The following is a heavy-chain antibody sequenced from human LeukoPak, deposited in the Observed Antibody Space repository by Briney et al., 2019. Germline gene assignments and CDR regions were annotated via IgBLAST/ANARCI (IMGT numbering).Heavy chain of an antibody. CDR1: GFTFSSYE. J-gene: IGHJ4*02. Sequence: GGSLRLSCAASGFTFSSYEMNWVRQAPGKGLEWVSYISSSGSTIYYADSVKGRFTISRDNAKNSLYLQMNSLRAEDTAVYYCGRGDRQHNVVVTAAFYYWGQGTLVTVSS. CDR3: GRGDRQHNVVVTAAFYY. V-gene: IGHV3-48*03. CDR2: ISSSGSTI. D-gene: IGHD2-21*02.